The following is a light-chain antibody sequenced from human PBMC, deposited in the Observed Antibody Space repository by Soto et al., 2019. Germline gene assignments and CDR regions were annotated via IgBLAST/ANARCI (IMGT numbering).Light chain of an antibody. CDR3: HVWDSSSEHV. CDR2: DDS. J-gene: IGLJ1*01. V-gene: IGLV3-21*02. CDR1: NIGSKS. Sequence: SYALAQPPGVSVAPGQTARITWGGNNIGSKSVHWYQQKPGQAPVLVVDDDSDRPSGIPERFSGSNSGNTATLTISRVEAGDEADYFCHVWDSSSEHVFGTGTKVTVL.